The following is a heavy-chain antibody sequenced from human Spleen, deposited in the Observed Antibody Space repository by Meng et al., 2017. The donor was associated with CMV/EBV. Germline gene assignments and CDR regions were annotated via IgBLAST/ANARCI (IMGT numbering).Heavy chain of an antibody. CDR3: ARGSREVDTIYYYYGMDV. Sequence: GGSLRLSCAASGFTFSSYAMHWVRQAPGKGLEWVAIISYDGSNKYYADSVKGRFTISRDNSKNTLYLQMNSLRAEDTAVYYCARGSREVDTIYYYYGMDVWGQGTTVTVSS. V-gene: IGHV3-30*04. CDR1: GFTFSSYA. D-gene: IGHD3-10*01. J-gene: IGHJ6*02. CDR2: ISYDGSNK.